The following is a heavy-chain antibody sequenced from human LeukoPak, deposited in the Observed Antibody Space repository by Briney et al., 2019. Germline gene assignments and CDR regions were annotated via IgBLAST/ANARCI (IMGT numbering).Heavy chain of an antibody. Sequence: GGSLRLSCAASGFTFSSYAMSWVRQAPGKGLEWVSAISGSGGSTYYADSVKGRFTISRDNSKNTLYLQMNSLRAEDTAVYYCAKAQSYSSGWYXWYYYXMDVXXQXTTVTVSS. CDR2: ISGSGGST. CDR1: GFTFSSYA. V-gene: IGHV3-23*01. J-gene: IGHJ6*02. D-gene: IGHD6-19*01. CDR3: AKAQSYSSGWYXWYYYXMDV.